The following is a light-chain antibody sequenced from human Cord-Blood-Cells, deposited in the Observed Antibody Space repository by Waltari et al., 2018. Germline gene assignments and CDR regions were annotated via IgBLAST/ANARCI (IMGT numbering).Light chain of an antibody. CDR2: EVS. Sequence: QSALTQPASVSGSPGQSITISCTGTSSDVGSYTLVSWYQQHPGKAPKLMIYEVSKRPSGVSNRFSGSKSGNTASLTISVLQAEDEADYYCCSYAGSSTYVVFGGGTKLTVL. CDR1: SSDVGSYTL. CDR3: CSYAGSSTYVV. J-gene: IGLJ2*01. V-gene: IGLV2-23*02.